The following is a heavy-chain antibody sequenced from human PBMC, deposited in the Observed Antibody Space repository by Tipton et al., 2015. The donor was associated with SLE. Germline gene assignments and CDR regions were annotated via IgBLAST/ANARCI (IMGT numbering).Heavy chain of an antibody. J-gene: IGHJ3*02. CDR1: GGSISSYY. CDR3: ARDGGVGATRGAFDI. V-gene: IGHV4-59*01. D-gene: IGHD1-26*01. Sequence: LRLSCTVSGGSISSYYWSWIRQPPGKGLEWIGYIYYSGSTNYNPSLKSRVTIPVDTSKNQFSLKLSSVTAADTAVYYCARDGGVGATRGAFDIWGQGTMVTVSS. CDR2: IYYSGST.